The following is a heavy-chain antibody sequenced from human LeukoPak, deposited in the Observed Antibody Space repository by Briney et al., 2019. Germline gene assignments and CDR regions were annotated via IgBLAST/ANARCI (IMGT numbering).Heavy chain of an antibody. J-gene: IGHJ6*03. Sequence: SETLSLTCTVSGYSISSGYYWGWIRQPPGKGLEWIGSIYHSGSTYYNPSLKSRVTISVDTSKNQFSLKLSAVTAADTAVYYCASVRRGFGESSKYYSYYYMDVWGNGTTVTISS. CDR3: ASVRRGFGESSKYYSYYYMDV. V-gene: IGHV4-38-2*02. CDR2: IYHSGST. D-gene: IGHD3-10*01. CDR1: GYSISSGYY.